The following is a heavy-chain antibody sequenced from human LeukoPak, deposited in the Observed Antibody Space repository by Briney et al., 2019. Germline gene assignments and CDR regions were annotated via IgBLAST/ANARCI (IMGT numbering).Heavy chain of an antibody. CDR2: IYPGDSDT. CDR1: GYSFSSYW. CDR3: ARPPGGSGGDAFDI. J-gene: IGHJ3*02. V-gene: IGHV5-51*01. D-gene: IGHD3-10*01. Sequence: GESLKISCKGSGYSFSSYWIGWVRQMPGKGLEWLGIIYPGDSDTRYSPSFQGQVTFSVDESISTAYLQWSSLKASDTAMYYCARPPGGSGGDAFDIWGQGTMATVSS.